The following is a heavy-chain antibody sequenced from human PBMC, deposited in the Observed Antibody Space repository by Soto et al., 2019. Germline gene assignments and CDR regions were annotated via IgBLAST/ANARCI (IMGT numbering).Heavy chain of an antibody. CDR1: GGSISSSSYY. J-gene: IGHJ4*02. CDR2: IYYSGST. V-gene: IGHV4-39*01. Sequence: PSETLSLTCSVSGGSISSSSYYWCWIRQPPGKGLEWIGSIYYSGSTYYNPSLKSRVTISVDTSKNQFSLKLSSVTAADTAVYYCARHDILTGYTRYFDYWGQGTLVTVSS. CDR3: ARHDILTGYTRYFDY. D-gene: IGHD3-9*01.